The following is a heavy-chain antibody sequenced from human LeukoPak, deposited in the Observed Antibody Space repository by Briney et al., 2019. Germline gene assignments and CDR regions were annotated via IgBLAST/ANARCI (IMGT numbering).Heavy chain of an antibody. D-gene: IGHD1-26*01. V-gene: IGHV3-23*01. CDR3: AKDFSVWGSYPAFDI. Sequence: GASRRISCAASGFTFSSYARSWVRQARGKGLEPVATISGSGGTTYYADSVKGRFTISRDNSKSTLYLQMNSLRREDTAVYYCAKDFSVWGSYPAFDIWGQGTMVTVSS. CDR2: ISGSGGTT. CDR1: GFTFSSYA. J-gene: IGHJ3*02.